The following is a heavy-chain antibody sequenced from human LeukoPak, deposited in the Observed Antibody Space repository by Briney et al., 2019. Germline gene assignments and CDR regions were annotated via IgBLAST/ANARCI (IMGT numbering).Heavy chain of an antibody. V-gene: IGHV3-21*01. CDR3: ARPSNYGGNSAFDY. CDR2: ISSSSSYI. D-gene: IGHD4-23*01. J-gene: IGHJ4*02. CDR1: GFTFSSYS. Sequence: PGGSLRLSCAAPGFTFSSYSMNWVRQAPGKGLEWVSSISSSSSYIYYADSVKGRFTISRDNAKNSLYLQMNSLRAEDTAVYYCARPSNYGGNSAFDYWGQGTLVTVSS.